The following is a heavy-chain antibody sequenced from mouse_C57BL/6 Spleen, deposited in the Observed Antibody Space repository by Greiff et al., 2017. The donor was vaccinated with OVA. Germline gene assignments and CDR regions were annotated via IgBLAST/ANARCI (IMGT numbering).Heavy chain of an antibody. D-gene: IGHD1-1*01. J-gene: IGHJ1*03. V-gene: IGHV2-9*01. CDR3: AKRGITTVVATPWYFDV. CDR1: GFSLTSYG. CDR2: IWGGGST. Sequence: VQGVESGPGLVAPSQSLSITCTVSGFSLTSYGVDWVRQPPGKGLEWLGVIWGGGSTNYNSALMSRLSISKDNSKSQVFLKMNSLQTDDTAMYYCAKRGITTVVATPWYFDVWGTGTTVTVSS.